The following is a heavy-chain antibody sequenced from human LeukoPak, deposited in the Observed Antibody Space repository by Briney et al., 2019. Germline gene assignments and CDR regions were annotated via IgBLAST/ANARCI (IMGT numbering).Heavy chain of an antibody. D-gene: IGHD1-26*01. CDR2: IKDRGDGGTT. CDR3: TTEGREGWFDP. V-gene: IGHV3-15*05. J-gene: IGHJ5*02. Sequence: GGSLRLSCAASGFTFSNAWMTWVRQAPGKGLEWVGHIKDRGDGGTTDYAAPVKGRFTISRDDSMNTVDLQMNSLKTEDAAVYYCTTEGREGWFDPWGQGTLVTVSS. CDR1: GFTFSNAW.